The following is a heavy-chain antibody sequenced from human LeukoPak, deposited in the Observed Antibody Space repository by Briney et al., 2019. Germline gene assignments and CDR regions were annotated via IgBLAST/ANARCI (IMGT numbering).Heavy chain of an antibody. CDR3: ARELLRLLHAFDI. CDR2: ISSSSSYI. CDR1: GFTFSSYS. V-gene: IGHV3-21*01. J-gene: IGHJ3*02. D-gene: IGHD3-10*01. Sequence: PGRSLRLSCAASGFTFSSYSMNWVRQAPGKGLEWVSSISSSSSYIYYADSVKGRFTISRDNAKNSLYLQMNSLRAEDTAVYYCARELLRLLHAFDIWGQGTMVTVSS.